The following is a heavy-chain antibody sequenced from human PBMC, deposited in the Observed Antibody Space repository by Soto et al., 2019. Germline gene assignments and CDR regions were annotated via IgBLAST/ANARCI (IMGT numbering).Heavy chain of an antibody. CDR2: ISYAGST. D-gene: IGHD2-15*01. CDR3: AREGVAAPYYYYGMDV. Sequence: SETLSLTCTVSGDSIRSYYWSWIRQPPGKGLEWIGYISYAGSTHYNPSLKSRVTISADTSKNQFSLKLSSVTTADTALYYCAREGVAAPYYYYGMDVWGQGSTVTVSS. J-gene: IGHJ6*02. V-gene: IGHV4-59*01. CDR1: GDSIRSYY.